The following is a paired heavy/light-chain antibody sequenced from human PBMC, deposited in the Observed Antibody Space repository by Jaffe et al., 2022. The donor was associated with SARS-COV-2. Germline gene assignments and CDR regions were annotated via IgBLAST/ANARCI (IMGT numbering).Heavy chain of an antibody. V-gene: IGHV3-23*04. Sequence: EVQLVDSGGGLVRPGGSLRLSCTASGFTFAIYAMDWVRQAPGKGLEWVSGVTGSGGNTYYADSVKGRFTISRDNSKNTLSLQMNSLRAEDTAVYYCAKARGYCSGGSCDFFDYWGQGTLVTVSS. CDR3: AKARGYCSGGSCDFFDY. J-gene: IGHJ4*02. D-gene: IGHD2-15*01. CDR1: GFTFAIYA. CDR2: VTGSGGNT.
Light chain of an antibody. Sequence: QSVLTQPPSVSGAPGQRVTISCTGSSSNIGAGYDVHWYQQLPGTAPKLLIFANNNRPSGVPDRFSGSKSGTSASLAISGLQAEDEADYYCQSYDSSLSGYVFGIGTKVTVL. V-gene: IGLV1-40*01. CDR2: ANN. J-gene: IGLJ1*01. CDR1: SSNIGAGYD. CDR3: QSYDSSLSGYV.